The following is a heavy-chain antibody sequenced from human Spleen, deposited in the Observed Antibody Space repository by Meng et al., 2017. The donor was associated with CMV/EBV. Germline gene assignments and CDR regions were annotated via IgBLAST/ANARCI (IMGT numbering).Heavy chain of an antibody. Sequence: GSLRLSCAVYGGSFSGYYWSWIRQPPGKGLEWIGYIYYSGSTNYNPSLKSRVTISVDTSKNQFSLKLSSVTAADTAVYYCAREEIGATKGHWFDPWGQGALVTVSS. D-gene: IGHD1-26*01. V-gene: IGHV4-59*01. CDR3: AREEIGATKGHWFDP. CDR1: GGSFSGYY. J-gene: IGHJ5*02. CDR2: IYYSGST.